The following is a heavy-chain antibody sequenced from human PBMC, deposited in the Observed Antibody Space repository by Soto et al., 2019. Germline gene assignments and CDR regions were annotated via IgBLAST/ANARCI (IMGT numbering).Heavy chain of an antibody. CDR3: AKDSLAYCGGDCYSRG. CDR2: ISGSGGST. V-gene: IGHV3-23*01. Sequence: GGSLRLSCASSVFTFSSYAMSWVRQAPGKGLEWVSAISGSGGSTYYADSVKGRFTISRDNSKNTLYLQMNSLRAEDTAVYYCAKDSLAYCGGDCYSRGWGQGTLVTVSS. J-gene: IGHJ4*02. CDR1: VFTFSSYA. D-gene: IGHD2-21*02.